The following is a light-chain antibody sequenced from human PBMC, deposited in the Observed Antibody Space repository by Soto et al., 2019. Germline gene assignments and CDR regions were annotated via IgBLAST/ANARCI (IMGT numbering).Light chain of an antibody. Sequence: QSVLTQPASLSASPGASASLTCTLRSGINVGAYRIYWYQQKPGSPPQYLLRYTSDSDKQQGSGVPSRFSASKDASANAGILLISGLQSEDEADYYCMIWHSSAWVFGGGTKLT. CDR3: MIWHSSAWV. CDR1: SGINVGAYR. V-gene: IGLV5-45*01. CDR2: YTSDSDK. J-gene: IGLJ3*02.